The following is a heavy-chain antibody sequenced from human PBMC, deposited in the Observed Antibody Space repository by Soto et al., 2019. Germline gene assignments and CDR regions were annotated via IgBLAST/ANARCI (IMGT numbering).Heavy chain of an antibody. V-gene: IGHV1-18*01. CDR2: ISAHNGNT. CDR3: ARRRYGDY. J-gene: IGHJ4*02. CDR1: GYCFTTYS. D-gene: IGHD1-1*01. Sequence: QIHLVQSGAEVKKPGASVKVSCKGSGYCFTTYSITWVRHAPGQGLEWMEWISAHNGNTNYAQKLQGRVTVTRDTSTSTAYMELRSLRSDDTAVYYCARRRYGDYWGQGALVTVSS.